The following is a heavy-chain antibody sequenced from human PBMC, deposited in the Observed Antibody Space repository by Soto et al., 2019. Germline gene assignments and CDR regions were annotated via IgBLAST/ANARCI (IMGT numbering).Heavy chain of an antibody. V-gene: IGHV1-69*02. CDR2: IIPILGIA. CDR1: GGTFSSYT. Sequence: QVQLVQSGAEVKKPGSSVKVSCKASGGTFSSYTVSWVRQAPGQGLEWMGRIIPILGIANYAPKFQGRITITADKSTSTAYMELSSLRSEDTAVYYCARAQYSSGWYYFDYWGQGTLVTVSS. D-gene: IGHD6-19*01. CDR3: ARAQYSSGWYYFDY. J-gene: IGHJ4*02.